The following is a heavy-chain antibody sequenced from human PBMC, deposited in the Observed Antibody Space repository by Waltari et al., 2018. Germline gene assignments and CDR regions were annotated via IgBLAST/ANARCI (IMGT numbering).Heavy chain of an antibody. V-gene: IGHV3-23*01. J-gene: IGHJ4*02. CDR2: ISNSGGST. CDR1: GFTFRNYA. CDR3: AQGGFGY. Sequence: EVQLLESGGGLVQPGGSLRLSCTASGFTFRNYARSWVRQAPGKGLEWVSHISNSGGSTYYADSVKGRFSVSKDNSKNTVYLQMNSLRVEDTAVYYCAQGGFGYWGQGTLVTVSS. D-gene: IGHD3-10*01.